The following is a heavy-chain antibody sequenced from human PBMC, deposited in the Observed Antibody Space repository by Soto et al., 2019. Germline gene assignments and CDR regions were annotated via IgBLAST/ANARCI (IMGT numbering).Heavy chain of an antibody. CDR1: GYTFTSYY. Sequence: GASVKVSCQASGYTFTSYYMHWVRPAPGQGLEGMGIINPSGGSTSYAQKFQGRGTMTRDTSTSTVYMELSSLRSEDTSVYYCARGFPLWFDAPGQGTRVTVSS. CDR2: INPSGGST. CDR3: ARGFPLWFDA. D-gene: IGHD3-3*01. V-gene: IGHV1-46*01. J-gene: IGHJ5*02.